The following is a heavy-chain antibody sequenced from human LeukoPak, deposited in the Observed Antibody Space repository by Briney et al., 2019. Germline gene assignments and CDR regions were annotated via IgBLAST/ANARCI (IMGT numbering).Heavy chain of an antibody. J-gene: IGHJ4*02. CDR2: IWFDGSSK. V-gene: IGHV3-33*01. CDR1: GFTFSVHG. D-gene: IGHD1-1*01. Sequence: GGSLRLSCAASGFTFSVHGMHWVRQAPGKGLEWVAHIWFDGSSKYYADSVKGRFTISRDNSKNTLYLQMNSLRAEDTAVYYCVRDWNDGCLDYWGQGTLVTVSS. CDR3: VRDWNDGCLDY.